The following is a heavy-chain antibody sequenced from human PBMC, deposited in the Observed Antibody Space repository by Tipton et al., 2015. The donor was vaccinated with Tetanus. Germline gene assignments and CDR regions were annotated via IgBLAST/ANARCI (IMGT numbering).Heavy chain of an antibody. CDR2: ISYSGST. V-gene: IGHV4-59*01. CDR3: ARANYDFPKKGPFDS. D-gene: IGHD3-3*01. Sequence: TLSLTCSVSGASISSYYWNWIRQPPGKGLEWLAYISYSGSTNSNYSLKSRITISRDTSKNQISLKLTSVTAADTAVYYCARANYDFPKKGPFDSWGQGTLVIVSP. J-gene: IGHJ4*02. CDR1: GASISSYY.